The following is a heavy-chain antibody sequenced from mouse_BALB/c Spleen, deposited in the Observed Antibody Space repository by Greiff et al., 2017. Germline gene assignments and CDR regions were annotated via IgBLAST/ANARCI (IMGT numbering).Heavy chain of an antibody. Sequence: EVMLVESGAELVKPGASVKLSCTASGFNIKDTYMHWVKQRPEQGLEWIGYISCYNGATSYNQKFKGKATFTVDTSSSTAYMQFNSLTSEDSAVYYCAREQGIKGPFAYWGQGTLVTVSA. CDR1: GFNIKDTY. D-gene: IGHD2-4*01. CDR3: AREQGIKGPFAY. CDR2: ISCYNGAT. V-gene: IGHV14-3*02. J-gene: IGHJ3*01.